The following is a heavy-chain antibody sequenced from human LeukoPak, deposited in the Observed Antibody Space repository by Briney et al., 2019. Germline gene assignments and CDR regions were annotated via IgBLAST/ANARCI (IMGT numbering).Heavy chain of an antibody. V-gene: IGHV1-18*01. CDR1: GYTFTNYD. J-gene: IGHJ4*02. Sequence: ASVKVSCKASGYTFTNYDISWVRQAPGQGLEWMGWISAYNGNINYAQNFQGRVTVTTDTSTSTAYMELRSLRSDDTAVYYCARGRYCSSTSCSPSFYFDFWGQGTLVTVSS. D-gene: IGHD2-2*01. CDR2: ISAYNGNI. CDR3: ARGRYCSSTSCSPSFYFDF.